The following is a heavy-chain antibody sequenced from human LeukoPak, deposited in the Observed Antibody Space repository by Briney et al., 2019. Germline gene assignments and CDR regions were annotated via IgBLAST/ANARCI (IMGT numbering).Heavy chain of an antibody. CDR3: ATRAERVGKKKYYYDHLPGLR. CDR2: MNPNSGNT. J-gene: IGHJ4*02. D-gene: IGHD3-22*01. V-gene: IGHV1-8*01. CDR1: GYTFTSYD. Sequence: ASVKVSCKASGYTFTSYDINWVRQATGQGLEWMGWMNPNSGNTGYAQKFQGRVTMTRNTSISTAYMELSSLRSEDTAVYYCATRAERVGKKKYYYDHLPGLRWGQGTLVTVSS.